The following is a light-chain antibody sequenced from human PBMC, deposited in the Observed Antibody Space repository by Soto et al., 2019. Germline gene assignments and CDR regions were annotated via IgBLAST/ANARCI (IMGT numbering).Light chain of an antibody. CDR2: EVS. CDR1: SSDVGSYYR. CDR3: SSYTISSAYV. J-gene: IGLJ1*01. Sequence: HSALTQPPSVSGSPGQSVAISCTRTSSDVGSYYRVSWYQQPPGTAPTLIISEVSNRPSGVPDRFSGSKSGNTASLTISGLQAEDEADYYCSSYTISSAYVFGTGTQLTVL. V-gene: IGLV2-18*02.